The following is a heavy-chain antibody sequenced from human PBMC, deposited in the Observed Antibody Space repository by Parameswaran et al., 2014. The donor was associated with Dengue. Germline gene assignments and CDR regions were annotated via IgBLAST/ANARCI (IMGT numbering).Heavy chain of an antibody. Sequence: RWIRQPPGKGLEWIGYIYYSGSTYYNPSLKSRVTISVDTSKNQFSLKLSSVTAADTAVYYCARDTRGFWSGYYFLTAFDIWGQGTMVTVSS. V-gene: IGHV4-30-4*01. CDR3: ARDTRGFWSGYYFLTAFDI. CDR2: IYYSGST. J-gene: IGHJ3*02. D-gene: IGHD3-3*01.